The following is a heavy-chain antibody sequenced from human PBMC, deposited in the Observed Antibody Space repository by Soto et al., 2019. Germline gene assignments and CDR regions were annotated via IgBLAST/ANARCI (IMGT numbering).Heavy chain of an antibody. D-gene: IGHD3-10*01. CDR2: ISFDGSTQ. CDR1: GVTFSDDN. V-gene: IGHV3-30*04. J-gene: IGHJ6*02. CDR3: ARRGDMVRGFMKKYYGMDV. Sequence: AGTLRLSCTASGVTFSDDNMHWVRQAPAKGLQWVSRISFDGSTQSYEDSVKGRCTISRDNSKNTLHLQMNSPRPEDTALYYCARRGDMVRGFMKKYYGMDVWGQGTTVTVSS.